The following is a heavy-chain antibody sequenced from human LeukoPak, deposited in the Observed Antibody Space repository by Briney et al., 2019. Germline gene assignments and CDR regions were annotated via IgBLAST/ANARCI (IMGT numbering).Heavy chain of an antibody. CDR1: GFTLRTYW. CDR2: IKRDGSEK. CDR3: VREASGGTKGVSGTFDI. D-gene: IGHD6-13*01. V-gene: IGHV3-7*01. J-gene: IGHJ3*02. Sequence: GGALRLSCAASGFTLRTYWMSWVRQAPGKGLEWVARIKRDGSEKYYVDSVKGRFTISRDNAKNSLYLQMNSLRAEDTAVYHCVREASGGTKGVSGTFDIWGQGTLVTVSS.